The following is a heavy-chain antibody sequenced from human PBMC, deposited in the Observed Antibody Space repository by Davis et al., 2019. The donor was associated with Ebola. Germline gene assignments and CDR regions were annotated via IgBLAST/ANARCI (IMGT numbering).Heavy chain of an antibody. CDR3: ARALGYCSSTSCYSGWFDP. D-gene: IGHD2-2*01. V-gene: IGHV4-34*01. J-gene: IGHJ5*02. CDR2: INHSGST. Sequence: LETLSLTCAVYGGSFSGYYWSWIRQPPGKGLEWIGEINHSGSTNYNPSLKSRVTISVDTSKNQFSLKLSSVTAADTAVYYCARALGYCSSTSCYSGWFDPWGQGTLVTVSS. CDR1: GGSFSGYY.